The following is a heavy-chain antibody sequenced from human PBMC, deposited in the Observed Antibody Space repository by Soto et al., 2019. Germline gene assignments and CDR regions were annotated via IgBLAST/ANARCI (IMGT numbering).Heavy chain of an antibody. CDR1: GGFLSESY. CDR2: INHVGGT. D-gene: IGHD3-16*01. Sequence: PSETLSLTCAVYGGFLSESYWTWIRQPPGKGLDGIGKINHVGGTNYSPPLKSRVTMSVDTSQNQFSLRLISVPAADTAMYFCVRIRYQLPSSVLWLDPWGQGTPVTVSS. CDR3: VRIRYQLPSSVLWLDP. V-gene: IGHV4-34*01. J-gene: IGHJ5*02.